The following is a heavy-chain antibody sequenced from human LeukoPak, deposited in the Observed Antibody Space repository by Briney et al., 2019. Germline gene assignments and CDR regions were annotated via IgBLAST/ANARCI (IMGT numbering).Heavy chain of an antibody. Sequence: GESLKISCKTSGYDFSNKWIGWVRQMPGKGLEWMGIIYPTDSITKYSPSSQGHVTMSVDTSVNTAYLQWTSLEASDTAIYYCARLAPDYADYWFDPWGQGTLVTVSS. CDR3: ARLAPDYADYWFDP. D-gene: IGHD4-17*01. CDR1: GYDFSNKW. V-gene: IGHV5-51*01. CDR2: IYPTDSIT. J-gene: IGHJ5*02.